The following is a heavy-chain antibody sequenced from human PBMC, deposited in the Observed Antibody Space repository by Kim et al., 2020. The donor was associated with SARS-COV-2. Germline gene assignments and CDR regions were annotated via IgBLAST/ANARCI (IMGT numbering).Heavy chain of an antibody. D-gene: IGHD5-18*01. CDR3: ARTSYGSRIPIDY. Sequence: YAQKFQGRVTMTRDTSISTAYMELSRLRSDDTAVYYCARTSYGSRIPIDYWGQGTLVTVSS. J-gene: IGHJ4*02. V-gene: IGHV1-2*02.